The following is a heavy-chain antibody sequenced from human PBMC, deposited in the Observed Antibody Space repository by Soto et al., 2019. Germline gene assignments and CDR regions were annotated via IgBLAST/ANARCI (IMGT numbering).Heavy chain of an antibody. CDR1: GFTFSSYS. Sequence: EVQLVESGGGLVQPGGSLRLSCAASGFTFSSYSMNWVRQAPGKGLEWFSYISSSSSTIYYADSVKGRFTISRDNAENSLYLQMNSLRAEDTAVYYCAREGYYLNWFDPWGQGTLVTVSS. V-gene: IGHV3-48*01. CDR3: AREGYYLNWFDP. CDR2: ISSSSSTI. J-gene: IGHJ5*02. D-gene: IGHD3-10*01.